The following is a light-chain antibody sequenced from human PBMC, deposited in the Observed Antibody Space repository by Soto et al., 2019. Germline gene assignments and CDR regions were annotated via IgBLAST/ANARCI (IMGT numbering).Light chain of an antibody. V-gene: IGLV1-40*01. CDR2: GNS. J-gene: IGLJ2*01. CDR1: SSNIGAGYD. CDR3: QSYDSSLIGWV. Sequence: QSVLTQPPSVSGAPGQRVTISCTGSSSNIGAGYDVHWYQQLPGTAPKLLIYGNSNRPSGVPDRFSGSKSGTSASLAITGLQAEDEADYYCQSYDSSLIGWVFGGGTKLTV.